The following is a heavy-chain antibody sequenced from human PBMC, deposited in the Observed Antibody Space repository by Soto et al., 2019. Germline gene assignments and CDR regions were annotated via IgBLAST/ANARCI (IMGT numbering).Heavy chain of an antibody. J-gene: IGHJ3*02. D-gene: IGHD6-19*01. Sequence: QVQLQESGPGLVKPSQTLSLTCTVSGGSISSGGYYWSWIRQHPGKGLEWIGYIYYSGSTYYNPSLKSRVTISVGTSKNQFSLNLSSVTAADTAVYYCARQIYIAVAGTAGAFDTWGQGTMVTVSS. CDR1: GGSISSGGYY. V-gene: IGHV4-31*03. CDR2: IYYSGST. CDR3: ARQIYIAVAGTAGAFDT.